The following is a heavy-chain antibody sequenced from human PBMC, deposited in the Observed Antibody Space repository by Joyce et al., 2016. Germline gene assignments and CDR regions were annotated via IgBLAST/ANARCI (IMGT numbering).Heavy chain of an antibody. V-gene: IGHV3-21*01. Sequence: EVQLVESGGGLVKPGESLRLSCTASGFIFSSYSMTWVRQAAVKGLELVSSISRDNTYIFHAYSVKGRFTISRDNARNSLYLQMNSLRAEDTAVYYCARDELTTVTKAYGYWGQGTLVAVSS. J-gene: IGHJ4*02. CDR2: ISRDNTYI. CDR3: ARDELTTVTKAYGY. D-gene: IGHD4-11*01. CDR1: GFIFSSYS.